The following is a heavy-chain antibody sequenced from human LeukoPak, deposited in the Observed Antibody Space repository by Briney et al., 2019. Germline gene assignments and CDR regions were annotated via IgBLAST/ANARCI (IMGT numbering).Heavy chain of an antibody. CDR1: KFTFSDYY. CDR3: ARDNFYDSSGYLDAFDI. D-gene: IGHD3-22*01. J-gene: IGHJ3*02. Sequence: PGGSLRPSCAASKFTFSDYYMSWIRQAPGKGLEWVSYISSSGSTIYYADSVKGRFTISRDNAKNSLYLQMNSLRAEDTAVYYCARDNFYDSSGYLDAFDIWGQGTMVTVSS. V-gene: IGHV3-11*04. CDR2: ISSSGSTI.